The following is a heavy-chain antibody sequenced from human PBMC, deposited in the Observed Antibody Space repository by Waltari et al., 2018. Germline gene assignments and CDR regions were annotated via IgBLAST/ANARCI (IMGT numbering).Heavy chain of an antibody. Sequence: QVKLQQWGAGLLKPSETLSLTCAVYGGSFSGYYWRWIRQPPGKRLEWSGEIHHSGSTNYHPSLQSRVAIAVDTSKTQFALTLSCVTAADTAVYYCARGDVSGCGYWGQGTLGTVSS. CDR2: IHHSGST. V-gene: IGHV4-34*01. CDR3: ARGDVSGCGY. CDR1: GGSFSGYY. D-gene: IGHD6-19*01. J-gene: IGHJ4*02.